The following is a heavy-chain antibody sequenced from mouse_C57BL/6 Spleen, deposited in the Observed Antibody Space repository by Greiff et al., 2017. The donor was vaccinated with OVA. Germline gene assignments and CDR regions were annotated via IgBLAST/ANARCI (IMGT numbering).Heavy chain of an antibody. CDR1: GYTFTDYY. CDR2: INPYKGGT. V-gene: IGHV1-19*01. J-gene: IGHJ1*03. Sequence: EVKLQESGPVLVKPGASVKMSCKASGYTFTDYYMNWVKQSHGKSLEWIGVINPYKGGTSYNQKFKGKATLTVDQSSSTAYMELNSLTSEDSAVYYCVYYYGSSYWYFDVWGTGTTVTVSS. CDR3: VYYYGSSYWYFDV. D-gene: IGHD1-1*01.